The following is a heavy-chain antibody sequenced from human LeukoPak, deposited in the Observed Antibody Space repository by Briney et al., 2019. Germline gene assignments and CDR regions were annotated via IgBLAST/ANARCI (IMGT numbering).Heavy chain of an antibody. CDR3: ARVSGIAAAGTHFDY. D-gene: IGHD6-13*01. CDR2: INSDGSST. CDR1: GFTFSSYW. V-gene: IGHV3-74*01. Sequence: GGSLRLSCAASGFTFSSYWMHWVRQAPGKGLAWVSRINSDGSSTSYADSVKGRFTISRDTAKNTLYLQMNSLRAEDTAVYYCARVSGIAAAGTHFDYWGQGTLVTVSS. J-gene: IGHJ4*02.